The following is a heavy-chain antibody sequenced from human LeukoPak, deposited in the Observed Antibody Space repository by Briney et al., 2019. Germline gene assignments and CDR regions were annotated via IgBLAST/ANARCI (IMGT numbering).Heavy chain of an antibody. CDR1: GGSISSSSYY. CDR2: IYYSGST. D-gene: IGHD2-2*01. J-gene: IGHJ4*02. V-gene: IGHV4-39*07. Sequence: PSETLSLTCTVSGGSISSSSYYWGWIRQPPGKGLEWIGSIYYSGSTYYNPSLKSRVTISVDTSKNQFSLKLSSVTAADTAVYYCASTPGPNIVVVPPARWYFDYWGQGTLVTVSS. CDR3: ASTPGPNIVVVPPARWYFDY.